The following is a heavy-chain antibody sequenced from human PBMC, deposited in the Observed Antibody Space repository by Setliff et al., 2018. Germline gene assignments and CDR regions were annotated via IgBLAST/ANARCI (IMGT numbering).Heavy chain of an antibody. CDR2: LSHSGSS. J-gene: IGHJ4*02. Sequence: PSETLSLTCSVSDVSISDTTYYWAWVRQPPGKGLEWIGYLSHSGSSNYNPSLKSRVTMLVDTSKNQFSLKLTSVTAADTAVYYCRVWVDMIEVDSWAQGTLVTVSS. V-gene: IGHV4-61*05. D-gene: IGHD3-22*01. CDR1: DVSISDTTYY. CDR3: RVWVDMIEVDS.